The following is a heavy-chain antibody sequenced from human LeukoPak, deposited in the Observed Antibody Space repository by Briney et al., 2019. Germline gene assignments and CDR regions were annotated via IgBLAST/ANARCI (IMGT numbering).Heavy chain of an antibody. D-gene: IGHD5-12*01. CDR3: ARGGYSGYDFSYYYYYGMDV. V-gene: IGHV4-4*07. CDR1: GGSISSYY. CDR2: IYTSGST. Sequence: PETLSLTCTVSGGSISSYYWSRIRQPAGKVLEWIGRIYTSGSTNYNPSLKSRVTMSVDTSKNQFSLKLSSVTAADTAVYYCARGGYSGYDFSYYYYYGMDVWGQGTTVTVSS. J-gene: IGHJ6*02.